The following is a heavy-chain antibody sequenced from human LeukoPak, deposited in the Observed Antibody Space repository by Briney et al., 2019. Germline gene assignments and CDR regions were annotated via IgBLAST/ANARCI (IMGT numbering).Heavy chain of an antibody. CDR1: GFTFSSSW. J-gene: IGHJ4*02. D-gene: IGHD5-18*01. Sequence: GGSLRLSCAASGFTFSSSWMDWVRQAPGKGLEWVASINPDGNKKYSADSVKGRFTISRDNAENSLYLQMNSLRVEDTAFYYCARDLAYSRLDYWGQGMLVTVSS. V-gene: IGHV3-7*01. CDR2: INPDGNKK. CDR3: ARDLAYSRLDY.